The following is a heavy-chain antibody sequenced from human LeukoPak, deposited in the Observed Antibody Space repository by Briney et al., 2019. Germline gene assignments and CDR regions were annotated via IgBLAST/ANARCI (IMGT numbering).Heavy chain of an antibody. CDR1: GASMRRYY. CDR3: ARGPYVAGL. CDR2: IYYSGST. V-gene: IGHV4-59*01. D-gene: IGHD6-19*01. Sequence: SETLSLTCTVSGASMRRYYWTWIRQPAGKGLEWIGYIYYSGSTNYNPSLKSRVTISVDTSKNQFSLKLSSVTAADTAVYYCARGPYVAGLWGQGTLVTVSS. J-gene: IGHJ4*02.